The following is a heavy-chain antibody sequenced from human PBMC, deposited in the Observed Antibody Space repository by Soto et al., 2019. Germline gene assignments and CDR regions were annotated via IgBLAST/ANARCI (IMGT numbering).Heavy chain of an antibody. CDR2: IYRTGST. CDR3: ASRDPGTSVDY. CDR1: GGSFTSNNW. J-gene: IGHJ4*02. Sequence: SETLSLTCAVSGGSFTSNNWWTWVHQPPGQGLEWIGEIYRTGSTNYNPSLKSRVTISLDKSENQFSLKVTSLTAADTAVYYCASRDPGTSVDYWGQGTLVTVSS. V-gene: IGHV4-4*02. D-gene: IGHD1-7*01.